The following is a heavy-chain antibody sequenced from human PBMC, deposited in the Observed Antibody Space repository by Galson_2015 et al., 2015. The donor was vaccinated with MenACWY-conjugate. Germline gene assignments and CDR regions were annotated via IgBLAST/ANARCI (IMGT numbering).Heavy chain of an antibody. J-gene: IGHJ4*02. CDR2: INPGGSST. D-gene: IGHD1-26*01. V-gene: IGHV3-74*01. Sequence: RLSCAASGFIFNTYWMHWVRQAPGKGLVWVSRINPGGSSTTYADSVKDRFTISRDNAKNTLYLQMNSLRPEDTAVFYCAKTRGASFNFDSWGQGTQVTVSS. CDR1: GFIFNTYW. CDR3: AKTRGASFNFDS.